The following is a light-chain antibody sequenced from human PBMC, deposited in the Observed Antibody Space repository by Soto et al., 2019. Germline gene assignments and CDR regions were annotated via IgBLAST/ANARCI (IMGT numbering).Light chain of an antibody. V-gene: IGKV1-5*01. J-gene: IGKJ1*01. Sequence: DIQMTQSPSTLSASVGDRVTITCRASQSISSWFAWYQQKPGKAPKLLIYDASSLESGVPSRFSGSGSGTEFTLTISSLQPDDFATYYCQQYNSYSRTFGRGTKVDIK. CDR3: QQYNSYSRT. CDR1: QSISSW. CDR2: DAS.